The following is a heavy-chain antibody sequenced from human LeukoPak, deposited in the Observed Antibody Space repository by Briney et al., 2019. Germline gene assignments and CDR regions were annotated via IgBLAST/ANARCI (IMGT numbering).Heavy chain of an antibody. CDR2: IYYSGST. J-gene: IGHJ4*02. CDR1: GGSISSGGYY. V-gene: IGHV4-31*03. Sequence: SQTLSLTCTVSGGSISSGGYYWRWIRQHPGKGLEWIGYIYYSGSTYYNPSLKSRVTISVDTSKNQFSLKLSSVTAADTAVYYCATCIAAAGTFPYWGQGTLVTVSS. CDR3: ATCIAAAGTFPY. D-gene: IGHD6-13*01.